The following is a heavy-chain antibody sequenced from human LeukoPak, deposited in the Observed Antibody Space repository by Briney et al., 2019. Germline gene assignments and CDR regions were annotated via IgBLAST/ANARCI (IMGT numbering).Heavy chain of an antibody. Sequence: GGSLRLSCVASGFTFRSYEMNWVRQAPGKGLEWVAFIRYDGSNKYYADSVKGRFTISRDNSKNTLYLQMNSLRAEDTAVYYCAKVQYYYDSSGYFPTDYWGQGTLVTVSS. CDR3: AKVQYYYDSSGYFPTDY. J-gene: IGHJ4*02. CDR1: GFTFRSYE. CDR2: IRYDGSNK. V-gene: IGHV3-30*02. D-gene: IGHD3-22*01.